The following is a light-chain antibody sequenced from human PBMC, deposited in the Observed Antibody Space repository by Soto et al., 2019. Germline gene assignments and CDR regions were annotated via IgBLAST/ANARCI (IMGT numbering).Light chain of an antibody. CDR1: SSDVGGYDY. Sequence: QSVLTQPRSVSGSPGQSVTISCTGTSSDVGGYDYVSWYQQHPGKAPKLMIYDVTKRPSGAPDRFSGSKSGNTASLTISGLQAEDEADYYCCSYAGSYTFVFGSGTKLTV. J-gene: IGLJ1*01. V-gene: IGLV2-11*01. CDR3: CSYAGSYTFV. CDR2: DVT.